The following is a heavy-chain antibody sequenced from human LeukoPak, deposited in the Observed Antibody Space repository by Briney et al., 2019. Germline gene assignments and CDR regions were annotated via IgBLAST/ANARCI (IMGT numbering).Heavy chain of an antibody. D-gene: IGHD3-10*01. V-gene: IGHV1-2*02. Sequence: PLASVKVSCKASGYTFTGYYIHWVRQAPGQGLEWMGWINPNSGGTNYPQKFQGRVTMTGDTSISTAYMELSRLRSDDTAVYYCARDEANYYGSGSYFDYWGQGTLVTVSS. CDR1: GYTFTGYY. CDR3: ARDEANYYGSGSYFDY. CDR2: INPNSGGT. J-gene: IGHJ4*02.